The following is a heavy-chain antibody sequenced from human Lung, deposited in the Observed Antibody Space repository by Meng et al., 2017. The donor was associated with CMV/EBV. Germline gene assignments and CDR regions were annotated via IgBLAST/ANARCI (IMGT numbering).Heavy chain of an antibody. J-gene: IGHJ4*02. Sequence: KASGGRFSSYTVSRVRPAHGQVLEWMEEIIAMFGTVTSAQKFQGRVTITADESTTPAYMDLSRLRSDDTALYFCARGSAVGAMGCDYWGQGTLVTVSS. CDR2: IIAMFGTV. D-gene: IGHD1-26*01. CDR1: GGRFSSYT. CDR3: ARGSAVGAMGCDY. V-gene: IGHV1-69*01.